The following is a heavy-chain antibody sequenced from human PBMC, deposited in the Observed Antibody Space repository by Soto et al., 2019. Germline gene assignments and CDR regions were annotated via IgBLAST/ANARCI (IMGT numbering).Heavy chain of an antibody. CDR1: GFTVSSNY. D-gene: IGHD3-10*01. J-gene: IGHJ4*02. CDR3: ARDLRFSRRGFDY. CDR2: IYSGGST. Sequence: PVGSLRLSCVASGFTVSSNYMSWGLQAPGKGPEWVSVIYSGGSTYYADSVKGRFTISRDNSKNTLYLQMNSLRAEDTAVYYCARDLRFSRRGFDYWGQGTLVTVSS. V-gene: IGHV3-66*01.